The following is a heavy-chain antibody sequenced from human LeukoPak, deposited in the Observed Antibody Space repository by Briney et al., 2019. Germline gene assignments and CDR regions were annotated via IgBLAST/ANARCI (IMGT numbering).Heavy chain of an antibody. CDR1: GGSISSYY. CDR3: ARDRGTWNDDGFDY. J-gene: IGHJ4*02. Sequence: SETLSLTCTVSGGSISSYYWSWIRQPPGKGLEWIGYIYYSGSTNYNPSLKSRVTMSVDTSKDQFSLKLSSVTAADTAVYYCARDRGTWNDDGFDYWGQGTLVTVSS. CDR2: IYYSGST. D-gene: IGHD1-1*01. V-gene: IGHV4-59*12.